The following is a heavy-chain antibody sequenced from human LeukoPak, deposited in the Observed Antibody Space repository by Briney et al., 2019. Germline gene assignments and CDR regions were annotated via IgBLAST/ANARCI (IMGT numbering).Heavy chain of an antibody. CDR1: GFTFNTYP. Sequence: PGGSLRLSGSALGFTFNTYPMPWVRQSPGKGLEWVAVTSHDESYKFYAESVKGRFTISRDNSNNTLYLQMNTLRPEDTSVYYCARDRLFYFHSPDYRAGYFYAMDVWGQGTIVTVSS. V-gene: IGHV3-30-3*01. D-gene: IGHD3-22*01. CDR3: ARDRLFYFHSPDYRAGYFYAMDV. J-gene: IGHJ6*02. CDR2: TSHDESYK.